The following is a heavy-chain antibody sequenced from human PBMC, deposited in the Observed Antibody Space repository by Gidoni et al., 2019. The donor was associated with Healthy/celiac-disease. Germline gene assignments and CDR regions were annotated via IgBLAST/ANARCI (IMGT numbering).Heavy chain of an antibody. J-gene: IGHJ3*02. Sequence: QVQLQESGPGLVKPSETLSLTCPVSGGSISSYYWSWIRQPPGKGLEWIGYIYYSGSTNYNPSLKSRVTISVDTSKNQFSLKLSSVTAADTAVYYCARAGGYYYDSSGYYSNAFDIWGQGTMVTVSS. CDR3: ARAGGYYYDSSGYYSNAFDI. CDR1: GGSISSYY. D-gene: IGHD3-22*01. V-gene: IGHV4-59*01. CDR2: IYYSGST.